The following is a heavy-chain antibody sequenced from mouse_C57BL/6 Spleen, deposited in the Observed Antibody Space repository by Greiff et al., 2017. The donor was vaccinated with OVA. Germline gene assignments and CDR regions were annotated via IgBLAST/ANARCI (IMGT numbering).Heavy chain of an antibody. J-gene: IGHJ3*01. Sequence: EVKLQESGGGLVQPKGSLKLSCAASGFTFNTYAMHWVRQAPGKGLEWVARIRSKSSNYATYYADSVKDRFTISRDDSQSMLYLQMNNLKTEDTAMYYCVSAGGKDYYGSFAYWGQGTLVTVSA. CDR1: GFTFNTYA. CDR2: IRSKSSNYAT. V-gene: IGHV10-3*01. CDR3: VSAGGKDYYGSFAY. D-gene: IGHD1-1*01.